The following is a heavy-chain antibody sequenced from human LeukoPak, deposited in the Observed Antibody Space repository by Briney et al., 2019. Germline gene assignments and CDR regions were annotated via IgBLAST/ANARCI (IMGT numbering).Heavy chain of an antibody. V-gene: IGHV1-2*02. D-gene: IGHD3-22*01. CDR1: GYTFTGYY. CDR3: ARDRYYYDSSGYPAFDY. CDR2: INPNSGGT. J-gene: IGHJ4*02. Sequence: ASVKVSCKASGYTFTGYYMHWVRQAPGQGLEWMGWINPNSGGTNYAQKFQGRVTMTRDTSISTAYMELSRLRSDDTAVYYRARDRYYYDSSGYPAFDYWGQGTLVTVSS.